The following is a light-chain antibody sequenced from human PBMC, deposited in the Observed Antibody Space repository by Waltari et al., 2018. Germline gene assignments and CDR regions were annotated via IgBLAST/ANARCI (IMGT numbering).Light chain of an antibody. Sequence: QSALTQPASVSGSPGQSITISCTGTRSDVGGYDYVSWYQHHPGRAPTLRIYDGSNRPSGGSDRFSDKKSSNTACLTITGLQTEDEADDYCSSFTRSDTPLYGCGTGTKVTVL. CDR3: SSFTRSDTPLYG. CDR1: RSDVGGYDY. J-gene: IGLJ1*01. CDR2: DGS. V-gene: IGLV2-14*03.